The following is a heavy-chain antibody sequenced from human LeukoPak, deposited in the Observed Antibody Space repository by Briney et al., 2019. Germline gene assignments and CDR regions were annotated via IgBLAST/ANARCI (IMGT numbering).Heavy chain of an antibody. J-gene: IGHJ4*02. CDR1: GFTFSSYG. V-gene: IGHV3-33*08. D-gene: IGHD2-21*02. CDR3: ATRELSSGDLDY. CDR2: IWYDGSNK. Sequence: PGGSLRLSCAASGFTFSSYGMHWVRQAPGKGLEWVAVIWYDGSNKYYADSVKGRFTISRDNSKNTLYLQMNSLRAEDTAVYYCATRELSSGDLDYWGQGTLVTVSS.